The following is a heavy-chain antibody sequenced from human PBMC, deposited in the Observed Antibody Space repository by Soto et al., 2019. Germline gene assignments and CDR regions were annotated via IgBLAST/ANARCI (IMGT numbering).Heavy chain of an antibody. CDR3: ARDYKGTYYYDSSGYFF. V-gene: IGHV1-69*13. D-gene: IGHD3-22*01. CDR2: IIPIFGTA. CDR1: GGTFSSYA. Sequence: GASVKVCCKASGGTFSSYAISWVRQAPGQGLEWMGGIIPIFGTANYAQKFQGRVTITADESTSTAYMELSSLRSEDTAVYYCARDYKGTYYYDSSGYFFWGQGTLVTVSS. J-gene: IGHJ4*02.